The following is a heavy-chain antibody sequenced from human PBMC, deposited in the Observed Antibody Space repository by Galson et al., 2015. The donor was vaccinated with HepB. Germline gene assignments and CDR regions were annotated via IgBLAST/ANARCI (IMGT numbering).Heavy chain of an antibody. V-gene: IGHV1-8*01. J-gene: IGHJ4*02. CDR2: MNPNSGNT. Sequence: SVKVSCKASGYTFTSYDINWVRQATGQGLEWMGWMNPNSGNTGYAQKFQGRVTMTRNTSISTAYMELSSLRSEDTAVYYCASTVGATRGAFDYWGQGTLVTVSS. CDR1: GYTFTSYD. CDR3: ASTVGATRGAFDY. D-gene: IGHD1-26*01.